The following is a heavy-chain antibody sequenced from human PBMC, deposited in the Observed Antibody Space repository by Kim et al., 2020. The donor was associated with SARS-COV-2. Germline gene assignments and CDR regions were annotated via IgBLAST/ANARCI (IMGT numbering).Heavy chain of an antibody. J-gene: IGHJ3*02. D-gene: IGHD6-19*01. CDR1: GFTFSSYA. CDR3: AKARAGTYLDAFDI. CDR2: ISYDGSNK. V-gene: IGHV3-30*14. Sequence: GGYLRLSCAASGFTFSSYAMHWVRQAPGKGLEWVAVISYDGSNKYYADSVKGRFTISRDNSKNTLYLQMNSLRAEDTAVYYCAKARAGTYLDAFDIWGQGTMVTVSS.